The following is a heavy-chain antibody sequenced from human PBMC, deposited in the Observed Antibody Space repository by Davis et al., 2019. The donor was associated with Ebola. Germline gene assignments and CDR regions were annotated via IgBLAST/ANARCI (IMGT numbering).Heavy chain of an antibody. CDR3: AREVPAAYYYYYGMDV. V-gene: IGHV3-30*03. CDR1: GFTFSSYG. Sequence: PGGSLRLSCAASGFTFSSYGMHWVRQAPGKGLEWVAVISYDGSNKYYADSVKGRFTISRDNSKDTHYLQVNSLRAEDTAVYYCAREVPAAYYYYYGMDVWGQGTTVTVSS. J-gene: IGHJ6*02. CDR2: ISYDGSNK. D-gene: IGHD2-2*01.